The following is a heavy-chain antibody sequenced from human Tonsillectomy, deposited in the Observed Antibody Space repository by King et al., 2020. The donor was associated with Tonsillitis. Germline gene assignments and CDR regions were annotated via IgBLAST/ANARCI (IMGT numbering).Heavy chain of an antibody. CDR1: GFTFDDYA. CDR3: AKELFGTYYFGMDV. Sequence: DVQLVESGGGLVQPGRSLRLSCTVSGFTFDDYAMHWVRQAPGKGLEWVSGISWNSGNIGYADSVKGRFTISRDNAKNSLYLQMNSLRAEDTALYYCAKELFGTYYFGMDVWGQGTTVTVSS. CDR2: ISWNSGNI. J-gene: IGHJ6*02. V-gene: IGHV3-9*01. D-gene: IGHD3-3*01.